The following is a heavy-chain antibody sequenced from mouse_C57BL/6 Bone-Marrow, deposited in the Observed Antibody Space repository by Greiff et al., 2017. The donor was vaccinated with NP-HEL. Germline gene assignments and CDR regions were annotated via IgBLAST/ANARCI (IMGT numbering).Heavy chain of an antibody. CDR1: GYTFTSYW. V-gene: IGHV1-69*01. CDR3: ARPYYYDSSHWYFDV. Sequence: QVQLQQPGAELVMPGASVKLSCKASGYTFTSYWMHWVKQRPGQGLEWIGEIDPSDSYTNYNQKFKGKSTLTVDKSSSTAYMQLSSLTSEDSAVYYCARPYYYDSSHWYFDVWGTGTTVTVSS. D-gene: IGHD1-1*01. J-gene: IGHJ1*03. CDR2: IDPSDSYT.